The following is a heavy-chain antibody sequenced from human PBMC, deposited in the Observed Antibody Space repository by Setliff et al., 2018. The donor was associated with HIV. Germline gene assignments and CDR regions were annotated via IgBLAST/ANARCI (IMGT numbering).Heavy chain of an antibody. CDR2: ISGSGDST. V-gene: IGHV3-23*01. CDR3: AKGQLPYCTNGVCYAIDY. J-gene: IGHJ4*02. D-gene: IGHD2-8*01. Sequence: PGGSLRLSCAASGFTFSSYAMSWVRQAPGKGLEWVSAISGSGDSTFHVDSVKGRFTISRDNSKNTVYLEMNSLRAEDTAVYYCAKGQLPYCTNGVCYAIDYWGQGTLVTVS. CDR1: GFTFSSYA.